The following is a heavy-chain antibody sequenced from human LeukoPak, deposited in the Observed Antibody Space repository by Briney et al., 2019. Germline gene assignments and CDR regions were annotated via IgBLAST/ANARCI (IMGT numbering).Heavy chain of an antibody. Sequence: GGSLRLSCTGSGFTFGDYAMTWFRQAPGKGLEWVSFIRSKAYGGTTEYAASVKGRFTTSRDDSKNIAYLEMNSLKTEDTAVYYCTRWGGSGDDYWGQGTLVTVSS. CDR1: GFTFGDYA. J-gene: IGHJ4*02. D-gene: IGHD3-16*01. V-gene: IGHV3-49*03. CDR3: TRWGGSGDDY. CDR2: IRSKAYGGTT.